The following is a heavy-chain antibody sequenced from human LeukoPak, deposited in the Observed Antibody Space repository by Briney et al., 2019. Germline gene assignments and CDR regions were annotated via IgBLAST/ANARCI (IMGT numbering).Heavy chain of an antibody. D-gene: IGHD5-12*01. CDR1: GFNFYNFA. J-gene: IGHJ4*02. CDR2: IIGSSGST. Sequence: GGSLRLSCVASGFNFYNFAMKWVRQAPGKGLEWVSLIIGSSGSTFYADSVKGRFTISRDKSKNTLYLQMNSLRAEDSAVYYCAKGAYDYIEIAYFDYWGQGSLVTVPS. CDR3: AKGAYDYIEIAYFDY. V-gene: IGHV3-23*01.